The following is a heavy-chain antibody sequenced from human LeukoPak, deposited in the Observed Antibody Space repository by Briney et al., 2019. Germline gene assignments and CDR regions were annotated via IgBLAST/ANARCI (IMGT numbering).Heavy chain of an antibody. CDR1: GFTFSSYA. CDR3: ARAYYDSSGYRGLLDY. Sequence: PGRSLRLSCAASGFTFSSYAMHWVRQVPGKGLEWVAVISYDGSNKYYADSVKGRFTISRDNSKNTLYLQMNSLRAEDTAVYYCARAYYDSSGYRGLLDYWGQGTLVTVSS. D-gene: IGHD3-22*01. V-gene: IGHV3-30-3*01. CDR2: ISYDGSNK. J-gene: IGHJ4*02.